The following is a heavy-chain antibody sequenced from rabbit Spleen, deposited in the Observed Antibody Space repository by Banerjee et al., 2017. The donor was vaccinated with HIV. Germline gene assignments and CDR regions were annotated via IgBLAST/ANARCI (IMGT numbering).Heavy chain of an antibody. CDR1: GFSFSSSYW. D-gene: IGHD2-1*01. Sequence: QEQLEESGGDLVKPEGSLTLTCTASGFSFSSSYWICWVRQAPGKGPEWIACISTSSGNTYYATWAKGRFTGSKTSSTTVTLQMTSLTAADTATYFCARGGFYGDTRLDLWGPGTLVTVS. CDR2: ISTSSGNT. J-gene: IGHJ6*01. V-gene: IGHV1S45*01. CDR3: ARGGFYGDTRLDL.